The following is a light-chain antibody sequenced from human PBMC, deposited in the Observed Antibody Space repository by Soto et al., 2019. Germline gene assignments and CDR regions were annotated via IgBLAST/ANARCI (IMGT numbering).Light chain of an antibody. CDR2: AVS. V-gene: IGLV2-14*01. Sequence: QSVLTQPASVSGSPGQSITISCTGTSSDVGGYNYVSWYQQHPGKAPKLIIYAVSNRPSGVSNRFSGSKSDNTASLTISGLQAEDEADYYCSSYTSSNTYVFGTGTKLTVL. CDR3: SSYTSSNTYV. CDR1: SSDVGGYNY. J-gene: IGLJ1*01.